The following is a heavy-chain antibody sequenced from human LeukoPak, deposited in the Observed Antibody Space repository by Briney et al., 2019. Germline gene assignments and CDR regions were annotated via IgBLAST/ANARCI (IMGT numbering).Heavy chain of an antibody. CDR1: GFTFSSYG. CDR3: AKDRLWSYYYDSSGHYLDY. V-gene: IGHV3-30*18. D-gene: IGHD3-22*01. J-gene: IGHJ4*02. CDR2: ISYDGSNK. Sequence: PGGSLRLSCAASGFTFSSYGMHWVRQAPGKGLEWVAVISYDGSNKYYADSVKGRFTISRDNSKNTLYLQMNSLRAEDTAVYYCAKDRLWSYYYDSSGHYLDYWGQGTLVTVSS.